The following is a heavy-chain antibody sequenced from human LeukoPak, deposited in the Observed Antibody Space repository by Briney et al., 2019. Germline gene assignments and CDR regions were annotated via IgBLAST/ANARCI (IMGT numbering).Heavy chain of an antibody. V-gene: IGHV4-31*03. CDR3: AGRAVPAAIPHWFDP. Sequence: KPSQTLSLTCTVSRGSISSGGYYWSWIRQPPGKGLEWIGEINHSGSTNYNPSLKSRVTISVDTSKNQFSLKLSSVTAADTAVYYCAGRAVPAAIPHWFDPWGQGTLVTVSS. CDR2: INHSGST. J-gene: IGHJ5*02. D-gene: IGHD2-2*02. CDR1: RGSISSGGYY.